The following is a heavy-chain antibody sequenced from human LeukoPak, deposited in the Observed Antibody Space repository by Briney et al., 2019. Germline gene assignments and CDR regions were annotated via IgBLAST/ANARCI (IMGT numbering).Heavy chain of an antibody. CDR1: GESFSGYY. D-gene: IGHD3-16*01. CDR3: ASLGLGVPFDY. V-gene: IGHV4-39*01. CDR2: IYYSGST. Sequence: PSETLSLTCAVYGESFSGYYWGWIRQPPGKGLEWIGSIYYSGSTYYNPSLKSRVTISVDTSKNQFSLKLSSVTAADTAVYYCASLGLGVPFDYWGQGTLVTVSS. J-gene: IGHJ4*02.